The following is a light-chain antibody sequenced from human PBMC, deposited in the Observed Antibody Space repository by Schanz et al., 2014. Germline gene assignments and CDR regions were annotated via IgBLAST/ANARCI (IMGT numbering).Light chain of an antibody. V-gene: IGLV7-46*01. CDR2: DTT. J-gene: IGLJ3*02. Sequence: QAVVTQEPSLTVSPGGTVTLTCESSTGAVTSGHYPYWFQQKPGQAPRTLIYDTTNKHSWTPARFSGSLLGDKAALTLSGAQPEDEAEYYCLLYQSSTWVFGGGTKLTVL. CDR1: TGAVTSGHY. CDR3: LLYQSSTWV.